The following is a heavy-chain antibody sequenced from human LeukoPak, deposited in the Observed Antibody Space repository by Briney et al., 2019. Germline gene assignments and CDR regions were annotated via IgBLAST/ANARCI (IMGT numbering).Heavy chain of an antibody. CDR1: GYTFTSYG. J-gene: IGHJ4*02. Sequence: ASVKVSCKASGYTFTSYGISRVRQAPGQGLEWMGWISAYNGNTNYAQKLQGRVTMTTDTSTSTAYMELRSLRSDDTAVYYCARDPTSGYSSSWPYWGQGTLVTVSS. CDR3: ARDPTSGYSSSWPY. D-gene: IGHD6-13*01. CDR2: ISAYNGNT. V-gene: IGHV1-18*01.